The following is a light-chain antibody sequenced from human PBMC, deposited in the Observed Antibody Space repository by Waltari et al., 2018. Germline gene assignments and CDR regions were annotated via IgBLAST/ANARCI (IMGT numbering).Light chain of an antibody. J-gene: IGLJ3*02. V-gene: IGLV1-51*02. CDR3: GTWDSGLSGGV. CDR2: ENN. CDR1: SFNIGNNY. Sequence: QSVLTQPPSVSAAPGQKVTISCSGSSFNIGNNYVSWYQQVPGTAPKLLIYENNKRPSGIPDRLSGSKAGTSATLGITGVQTGDEADYYYGTWDSGLSGGVFGGGTKLTVL.